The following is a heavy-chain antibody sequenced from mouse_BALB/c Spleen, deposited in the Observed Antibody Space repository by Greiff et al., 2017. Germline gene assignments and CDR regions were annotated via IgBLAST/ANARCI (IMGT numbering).Heavy chain of an antibody. CDR2: IRNKANGYTT. CDR1: GFTFTDYY. CDR3: ARGNYFDY. V-gene: IGHV7-3*02. J-gene: IGHJ2*01. Sequence: EVKVEESGGGLVQPGGSLRLSCATSGFTFTDYYMSWVRQPPGKALEWLGFIRNKANGYTTEYSASVKGRFTISRDNSQSILYLQMNTLRAEDSATYYCARGNYFDYWGQGTTLTVSS.